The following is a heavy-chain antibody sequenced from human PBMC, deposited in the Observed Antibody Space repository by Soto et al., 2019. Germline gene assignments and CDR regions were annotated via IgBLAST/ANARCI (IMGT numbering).Heavy chain of an antibody. D-gene: IGHD4-17*01. V-gene: IGHV4-39*01. J-gene: IGHJ3*02. CDR1: GGSISSSSYY. Sequence: SETLSLTCTVSGGSISSSSYYWGWIRQPPGKGLEWIGSIYYRGSTYYNPSLKSQVTKSVDTSKNQFTLKLSSMTTTETDENYCAMGGYGDYLDAFDIWGQGTMVTVSS. CDR2: IYYRGST. CDR3: AMGGYGDYLDAFDI.